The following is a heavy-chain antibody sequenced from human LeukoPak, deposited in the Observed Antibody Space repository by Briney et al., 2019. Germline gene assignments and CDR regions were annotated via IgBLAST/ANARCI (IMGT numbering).Heavy chain of an antibody. J-gene: IGHJ4*02. CDR1: GFTVSSNY. Sequence: GGSLRLSCAASGFTVSSNYMSWVRQAPGKGLEWVSVIYSGGSTYYADSVKGRFTIPRDNSKNTLYLQMNSLRAEDTAVYYCARAVRGYYGSSGEFDYWGQGTLVTVSS. D-gene: IGHD3-10*01. CDR3: ARAVRGYYGSSGEFDY. V-gene: IGHV3-66*01. CDR2: IYSGGST.